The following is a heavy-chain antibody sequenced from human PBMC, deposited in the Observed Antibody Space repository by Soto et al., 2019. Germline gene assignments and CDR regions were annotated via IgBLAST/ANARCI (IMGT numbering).Heavy chain of an antibody. D-gene: IGHD4-17*01. Sequence: QVTLKESGPVLVKPTETLTLTCTVSGFSLSDPRMGVTWIRQPPGKALEWLAHIFWDDEKSYSTTLKSRLFIPKEHPQSQVVLTVTNMDPLDTATYYCARTTEMTRGFDAFDLWGQGTMVTVSS. V-gene: IGHV2-26*01. CDR3: ARTTEMTRGFDAFDL. CDR1: GFSLSDPRMG. J-gene: IGHJ3*01. CDR2: IFWDDEK.